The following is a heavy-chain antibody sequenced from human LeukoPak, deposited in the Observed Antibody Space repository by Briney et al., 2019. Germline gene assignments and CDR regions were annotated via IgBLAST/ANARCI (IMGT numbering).Heavy chain of an antibody. V-gene: IGHV4-34*01. CDR3: ARTRVYDSSGYYPNFDY. J-gene: IGHJ4*02. CDR2: INHSGST. CDR1: GGSFSDYY. Sequence: PSETLSLTCAVYGGSFSDYYWSWIRQPPGKGLEWIGEINHSGSTNYNPSLKSRVTISVDTSKNQFPLKLSSVTAADTAVYYCARTRVYDSSGYYPNFDYWGQGTLVTVSS. D-gene: IGHD3-22*01.